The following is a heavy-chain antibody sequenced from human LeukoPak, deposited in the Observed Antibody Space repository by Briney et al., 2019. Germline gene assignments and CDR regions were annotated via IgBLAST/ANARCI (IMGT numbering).Heavy chain of an antibody. D-gene: IGHD6-19*01. J-gene: IGHJ4*02. CDR2: INPNSGGT. CDR1: GYTFTSYY. V-gene: IGHV1-2*02. Sequence: ASVKVSCKASGYTFTSYYMHWVRQAPGQGLEWMGWINPNSGGTNYPQKFQGRVTMTRDTSISTAYMELSRLRSDDTAVYYCARCSGRRPSGCYFDYWGQGTLVTVSS. CDR3: ARCSGRRPSGCYFDY.